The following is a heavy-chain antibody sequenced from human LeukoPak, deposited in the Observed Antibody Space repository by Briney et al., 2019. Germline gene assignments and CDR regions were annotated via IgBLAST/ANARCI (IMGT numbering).Heavy chain of an antibody. Sequence: GGSLRLSCAASGFTFSSYAMSWVRQAPGKGLEWVSTISGSGGGTYYADSVKGRFTISRDNSKNTLYLQMNSLRAEDTAVYYCATRPRAFDIWGQGTMVTVSS. CDR1: GFTFSSYA. CDR2: ISGSGGGT. J-gene: IGHJ3*02. CDR3: ATRPRAFDI. V-gene: IGHV3-23*01.